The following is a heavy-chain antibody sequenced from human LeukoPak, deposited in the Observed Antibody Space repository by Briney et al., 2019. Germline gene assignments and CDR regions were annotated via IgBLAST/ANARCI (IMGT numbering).Heavy chain of an antibody. CDR2: ISSSSSYI. J-gene: IGHJ2*01. D-gene: IGHD2-15*01. CDR3: ARRPSGTTEWYFDL. Sequence: GGSLRLSCAASGFTFSSYSMNWVRQAPGKGLEWVSSISSSSSYIYYADSVKGRFTISRDNAKNSLYLQMNSLRAEDTAVYYCARRPSGTTEWYFDLWGRGTLVTVSS. V-gene: IGHV3-21*01. CDR1: GFTFSSYS.